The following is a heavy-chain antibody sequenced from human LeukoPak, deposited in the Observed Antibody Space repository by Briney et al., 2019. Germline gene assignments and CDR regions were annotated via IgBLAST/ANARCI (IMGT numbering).Heavy chain of an antibody. D-gene: IGHD3-9*01. Sequence: GGSLRLSCAASGFTFSNYWMSWVRQAPGKGVEWVANIKHDGGDKHHVDAVKGRFTIARDSAKNSLNLQMNSRRAEDTAVYYCARGGNYDILTGYIFDYWGQGTLVTVSS. CDR2: IKHDGGDK. CDR1: GFTFSNYW. V-gene: IGHV3-7*03. J-gene: IGHJ4*02. CDR3: ARGGNYDILTGYIFDY.